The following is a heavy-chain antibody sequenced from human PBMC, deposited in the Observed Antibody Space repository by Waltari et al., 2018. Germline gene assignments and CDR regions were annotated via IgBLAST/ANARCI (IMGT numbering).Heavy chain of an antibody. CDR2: IIPIFGTA. J-gene: IGHJ3*02. Sequence: QVQLVQSGAEVKTPGSSVKVSCKASGGTFRSYAISWGRQVPGQGLEWMGGIIPIFGTANYAQKFQGRVTITRDTSASTAYMELSSLRSEDTAVYYCARVEGAAGLDIWGQGTMVTVSS. CDR1: GGTFRSYA. V-gene: IGHV1-69*05. CDR3: ARVEGAAGLDI. D-gene: IGHD3-16*01.